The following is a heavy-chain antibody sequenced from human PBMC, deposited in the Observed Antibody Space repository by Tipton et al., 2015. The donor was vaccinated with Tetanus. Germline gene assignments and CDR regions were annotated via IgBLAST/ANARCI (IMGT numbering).Heavy chain of an antibody. D-gene: IGHD2-8*02. CDR1: NGSVSSSLYC. CDR2: VFYTGIT. CDR3: ARYHCTGTTCQHLDH. V-gene: IGHV4-61*01. Sequence: TLSLTCTVSNGSVSSSLYCWAWVRQSPGRGLEWIGYVFYTGITNYNPPFESRVTMSVDTSKNQISLKLRSVTAADTAVYYCARYHCTGTTCQHLDHWGQGTLVTVSS. J-gene: IGHJ4*01.